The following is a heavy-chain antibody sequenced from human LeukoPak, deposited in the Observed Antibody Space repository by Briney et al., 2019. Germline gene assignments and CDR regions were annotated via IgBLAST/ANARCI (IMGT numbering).Heavy chain of an antibody. J-gene: IGHJ4*02. V-gene: IGHV3-53*01. D-gene: IGHD1-1*01. CDR3: AKVSPTGRAFDC. CDR1: GFTVSINY. CDR2: IYTTGKT. Sequence: GGSLRLSCAASGFTVSINYMSWVRQAPGEGLEWVSVIYTTGKTYYADSVKGRFSISRDNPKNTVYLQMNSLRAEDTAVYYCAKVSPTGRAFDCWGQGALVTVSS.